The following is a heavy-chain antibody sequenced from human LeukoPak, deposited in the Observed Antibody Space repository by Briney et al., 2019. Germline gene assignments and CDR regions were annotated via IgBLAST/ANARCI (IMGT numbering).Heavy chain of an antibody. V-gene: IGHV1-18*01. Sequence: ASVKVSCKASGYTFTSYGISWVRQAPGQGLEWMGWIGAYNGNTNYAQKLQGRVTMTTDTSTSTAYMELRSLRSDDTAVYYCARVPLSRGLPEPWLWYWGQGTLVTVSS. D-gene: IGHD1-14*01. CDR1: GYTFTSYG. J-gene: IGHJ4*02. CDR2: IGAYNGNT. CDR3: ARVPLSRGLPEPWLWY.